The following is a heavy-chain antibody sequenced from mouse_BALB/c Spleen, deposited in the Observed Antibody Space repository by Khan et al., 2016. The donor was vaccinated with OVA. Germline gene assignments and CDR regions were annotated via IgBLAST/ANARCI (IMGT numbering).Heavy chain of an antibody. V-gene: IGHV14-1*02. J-gene: IGHJ3*01. CDR1: GFNIKDYY. CDR3: ARSGYFAWFAY. CDR2: IDPENGET. Sequence: EVQLQESGAELVRPGALVKLSCKASGFNIKDYYMHWVKQRPEQGLEWIGWIDPENGETVYDPKFQGKASVTADTSYNKAYLQLSSLTSEDTAVYYWARSGYFAWFAYWGQGTLVTVSA.